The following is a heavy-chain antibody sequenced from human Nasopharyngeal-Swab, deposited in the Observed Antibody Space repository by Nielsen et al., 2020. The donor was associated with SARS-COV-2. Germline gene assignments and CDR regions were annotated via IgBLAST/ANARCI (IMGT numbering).Heavy chain of an antibody. V-gene: IGHV1-8*01. CDR1: GYTFTSYD. CDR3: ARGLQVRGRPSNDFRFLEWLPAPYYYYGMDV. Sequence: ASVKVSCKASGYTFTSYDINWVRQATGQGLEWMGWMNPNSGNTGYAQKFQGRVTMTRNTSISTAYMELSSLRSEDTAVYYCARGLQVRGRPSNDFRFLEWLPAPYYYYGMDVWGQGTTVTVSS. D-gene: IGHD3-3*01. CDR2: MNPNSGNT. J-gene: IGHJ6*02.